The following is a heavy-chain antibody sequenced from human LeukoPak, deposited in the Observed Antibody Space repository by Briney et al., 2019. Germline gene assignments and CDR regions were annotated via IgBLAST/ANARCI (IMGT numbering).Heavy chain of an antibody. CDR2: IYTSGST. J-gene: IGHJ4*02. CDR3: AREVWFGSPYFDY. V-gene: IGHV4-4*07. Sequence: PSETLSLTCTVSGGSISSYYWSWMRQPAGKGLEWIGRIYTSGSTNYNPSLKSRVTMSVDTSKNQFSLKLSSVTAEDTAVYYCAREVWFGSPYFDYWGQGTLVTVSS. D-gene: IGHD3-10*01. CDR1: GGSISSYY.